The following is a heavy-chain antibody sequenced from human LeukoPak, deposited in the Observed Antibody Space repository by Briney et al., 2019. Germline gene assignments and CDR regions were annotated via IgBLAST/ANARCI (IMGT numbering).Heavy chain of an antibody. CDR1: GFTFSTYA. J-gene: IGHJ4*02. Sequence: PGGSLRLSCAASGFTFSTYAINWVRQVPGKGLEWVSSITANGGSTYLADSVKGRFTISRDNSKNTLYLQMNSLRAEDTAVYYCAKATLGSCSGARCYPFDYWGRGTLVTVSS. CDR2: ITANGGST. CDR3: AKATLGSCSGARCYPFDY. V-gene: IGHV3-23*01. D-gene: IGHD2-15*01.